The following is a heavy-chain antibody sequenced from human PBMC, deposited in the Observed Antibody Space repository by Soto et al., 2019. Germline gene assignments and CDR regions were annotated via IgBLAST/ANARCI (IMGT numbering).Heavy chain of an antibody. Sequence: KTGGSLRLSCAASGFTFSSYSMNWVRQAPGKGLEWVSSISSSSSYIYYADSVKGRFTISRDNAKNSLYLQMNSLRAEDTAVYYCARVGYYDFWRGYRHYGMDVWGQGTTVTVSS. CDR1: GFTFSSYS. CDR3: ARVGYYDFWRGYRHYGMDV. V-gene: IGHV3-21*01. J-gene: IGHJ6*02. CDR2: ISSSSSYI. D-gene: IGHD3-3*01.